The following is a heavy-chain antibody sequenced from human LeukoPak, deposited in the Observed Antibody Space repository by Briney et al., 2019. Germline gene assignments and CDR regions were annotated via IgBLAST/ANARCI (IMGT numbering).Heavy chain of an antibody. CDR1: GFTFSDYY. CDR3: ARWGASDDAFDI. CDR2: ISSSGSTI. V-gene: IGHV3-11*04. J-gene: IGHJ3*02. D-gene: IGHD1-26*01. Sequence: GGSLRLSCAASGFTFSDYYMSWIRQAPGKGLEWVSYISSSGSTIYYADSVKGRFTISRDNSKNTLYLQMNSLRAEDTAVYYCARWGASDDAFDIWGQGTMVTVSS.